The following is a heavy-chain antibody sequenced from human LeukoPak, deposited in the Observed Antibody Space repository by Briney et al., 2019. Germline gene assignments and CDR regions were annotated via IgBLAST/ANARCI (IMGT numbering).Heavy chain of an antibody. Sequence: GGSLRLSCAASGFTFDDYTMHWGRQAPGKGLEWVSLISWDGGSTYYAESVEGRFTISRDNSKNSLSLQMNSLRTEDTALYYCAKDRGDGYNSFDYWGQGTLVTVSS. CDR3: AKDRGDGYNSFDY. V-gene: IGHV3-43*01. J-gene: IGHJ4*02. D-gene: IGHD5-24*01. CDR2: ISWDGGST. CDR1: GFTFDDYT.